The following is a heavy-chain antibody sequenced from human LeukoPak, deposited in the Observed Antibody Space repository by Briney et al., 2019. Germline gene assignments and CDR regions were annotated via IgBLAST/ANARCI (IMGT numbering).Heavy chain of an antibody. Sequence: ASVNVSCKASGYTFISYAMHWVRQAPGQGLEWMGIINPSGGSTSYAQKFQGRVTMTRDTSTSTVYMELSSLRSEDTAVYYCARDIGSGYYLLDYWGQGTLVTVSS. D-gene: IGHD3-22*01. V-gene: IGHV1-46*01. CDR2: INPSGGST. CDR3: ARDIGSGYYLLDY. J-gene: IGHJ4*02. CDR1: GYTFISYA.